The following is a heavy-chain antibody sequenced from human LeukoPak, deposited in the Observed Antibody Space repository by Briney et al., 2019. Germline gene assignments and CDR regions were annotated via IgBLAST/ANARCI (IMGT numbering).Heavy chain of an antibody. CDR3: ASRNFGVVTD. J-gene: IGHJ4*02. D-gene: IGHD3-3*01. CDR1: GFSFSRAW. CDR2: INYSGNF. Sequence: GSLRLSCAASGFSFSRAWMSWIRQAPGKGLEWLGEINYSGNFNYNPSLKSRVTISVDTSKNQFSLKLSSVTAADTAVYYCASRNFGVVTDWGQGTLVAVSS. V-gene: IGHV4-4*02.